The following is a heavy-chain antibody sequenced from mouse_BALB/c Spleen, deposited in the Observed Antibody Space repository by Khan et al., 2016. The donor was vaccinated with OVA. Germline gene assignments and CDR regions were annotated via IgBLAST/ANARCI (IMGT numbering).Heavy chain of an antibody. CDR3: TRPPYFSDVMVY. D-gene: IGHD2-10*01. Sequence: QVQLQQSGPELKKPGETVKISCKASGYTFTNYGMNWVKQAPGKGLKWMGWINTYTGEPTYADDFKGRFAFSLETSASTAFLQINNLKNEDTATDFGTRPPYFSDVMVYWGQGTSGTVSA. V-gene: IGHV9-3-1*01. CDR2: INTYTGEP. CDR1: GYTFTNYG. J-gene: IGHJ4*01.